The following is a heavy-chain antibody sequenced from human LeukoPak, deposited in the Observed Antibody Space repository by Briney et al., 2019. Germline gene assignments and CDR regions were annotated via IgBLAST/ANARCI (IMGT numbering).Heavy chain of an antibody. CDR2: TYYRSKWYS. V-gene: IGHV6-1*01. Sequence: SQTLSLTCAISGDSVSSNIAAWNWIRQSPSSGLEWLGRTYYRSKWYSDYAVSVKSRITIYPDTSKNQFSLHVNSVTPEDTAVYYCARRGSSGNSLDYWGQGTLVTVSS. CDR1: GDSVSSNIAA. D-gene: IGHD3-16*01. CDR3: ARRGSSGNSLDY. J-gene: IGHJ4*02.